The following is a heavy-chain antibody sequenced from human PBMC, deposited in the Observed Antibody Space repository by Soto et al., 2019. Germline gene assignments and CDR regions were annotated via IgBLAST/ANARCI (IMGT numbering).Heavy chain of an antibody. CDR1: GGSISSGGCP. CDR2: IYDSGST. V-gene: IGHV4-30-2*01. Sequence: SETLSLTCAVSGGSISSGGCPWSWTRQPPGKGLEWIGHIYDSGSTYYNPSLRSRVTISVDRSKNQFSLKLSSVTASDTAVYFCAIAGDLFYASSTYYRPVFDSWGQGTLVTGS. CDR3: AIAGDLFYASSTYYRPVFDS. D-gene: IGHD3-22*01. J-gene: IGHJ4*02.